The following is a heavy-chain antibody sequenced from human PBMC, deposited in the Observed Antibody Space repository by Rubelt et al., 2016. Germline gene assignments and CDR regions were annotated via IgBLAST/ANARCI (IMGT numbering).Heavy chain of an antibody. CDR2: IWYDGSNK. J-gene: IGHJ4*02. V-gene: IGHV3-33*01. Sequence: SSYGMHWVRQAPGKGLEWVAVIWYDGSNKYYADSVKGRFTISRDNSKNTLYLQMNSLRAEDTAVYYCARGATMIRSYYFDYWGQGTLVTVSS. CDR3: ARGATMIRSYYFDY. CDR1: SSYG. D-gene: IGHD3-22*01.